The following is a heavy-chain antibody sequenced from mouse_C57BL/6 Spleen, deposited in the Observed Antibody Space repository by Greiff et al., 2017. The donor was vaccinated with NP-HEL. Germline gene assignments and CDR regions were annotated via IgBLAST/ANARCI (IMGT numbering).Heavy chain of an antibody. CDR1: GYSITSGYY. D-gene: IGHD2-4*01. CDR3: ARDRPYYDYDVGDAMDY. Sequence: ESGPGLVKPSQSLSLTCSVTGYSITSGYYWNWIRQFPGNKLEWMGYISYDGSNNYNPSLKNRISITRDTSKNQFFLKLNSVTTEDTATYYCARDRPYYDYDVGDAMDYWGQGTSVTVSS. CDR2: ISYDGSN. J-gene: IGHJ4*01. V-gene: IGHV3-6*01.